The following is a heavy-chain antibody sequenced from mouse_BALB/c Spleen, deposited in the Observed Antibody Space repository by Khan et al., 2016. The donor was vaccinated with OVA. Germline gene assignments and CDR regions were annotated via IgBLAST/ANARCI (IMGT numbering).Heavy chain of an antibody. CDR1: GFSLSRYS. CDR2: IWIGGSA. J-gene: IGHJ1*01. Sequence: VQLQESGPGLVAPSQSLSITCTVSGFSLSRYSVHWVRQPPGKGLEWLGIIWIGGSADYNSPLKSRLSISKDNSKSQVFLKMNSLQTDDTAMYYCARNRDGGSYWYFDGWGAGTTVTVSS. V-gene: IGHV2-6-4*01. CDR3: ARNRDGGSYWYFDG. D-gene: IGHD3-3*01.